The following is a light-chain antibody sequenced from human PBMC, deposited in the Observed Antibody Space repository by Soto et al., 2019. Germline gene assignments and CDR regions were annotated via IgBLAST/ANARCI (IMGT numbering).Light chain of an antibody. CDR2: DAS. CDR1: QSVSSNY. V-gene: IGKV3-20*01. CDR3: QPYGNSRWT. Sequence: EIVLTQSPGTLSLSPGERATLSCRASQSVSSNYLAWYQQKPGQAPRLLIYDASSRPTGIPDSFSGSGSGTDFSLIISRLEPEDVAVYYCQPYGNSRWTFGQGTKVEIK. J-gene: IGKJ1*01.